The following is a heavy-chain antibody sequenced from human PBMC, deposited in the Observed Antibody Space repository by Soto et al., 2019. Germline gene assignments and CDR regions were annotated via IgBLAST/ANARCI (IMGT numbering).Heavy chain of an antibody. D-gene: IGHD1-7*01. Sequence: GASVKVSCKASGYTFTRYYIHWVRQAPGQGLEWMGILNPSAGSTSYAQKFQDRVIMTRDTSTSTVYMELSSLRSEDTAVYYCARREGTKSFDPWGQGTLVTVSS. CDR2: LNPSAGST. CDR1: GYTFTRYY. V-gene: IGHV1-46*01. J-gene: IGHJ5*02. CDR3: ARREGTKSFDP.